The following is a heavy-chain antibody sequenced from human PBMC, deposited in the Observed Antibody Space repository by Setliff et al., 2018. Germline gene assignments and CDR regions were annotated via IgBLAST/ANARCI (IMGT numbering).Heavy chain of an antibody. Sequence: TLSLTCTVSGGAVDSYDYYWTWIRQPAGKGLEWIGRFFTSGSTNYNPSLKSRVTISVDTSNNHFSLRLSSVTAADTAVYYCAREPLMPGWGYSHLYFDSWGQGTLVTVSS. V-gene: IGHV4-61*02. CDR3: AREPLMPGWGYSHLYFDS. D-gene: IGHD5-18*01. J-gene: IGHJ4*02. CDR1: GGAVDSYDYY. CDR2: FFTSGST.